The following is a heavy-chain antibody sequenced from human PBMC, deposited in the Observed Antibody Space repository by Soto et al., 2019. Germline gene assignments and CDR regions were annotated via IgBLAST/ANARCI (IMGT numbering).Heavy chain of an antibody. CDR2: IYYSGST. CDR3: ARSSYYYDSSGCSQGLYYYGMDV. V-gene: IGHV4-39*01. Sequence: SETLSLTCTVSGGSISSSSYYWGWIRQPPGKGLEWIGSIYYSGSTYYNPSLKSRVTISVDTSKNQFSLKLSSVTAADTAVYYCARSSYYYDSSGCSQGLYYYGMDVWGQGTTVTVSS. J-gene: IGHJ6*02. CDR1: GGSISSSSYY. D-gene: IGHD3-22*01.